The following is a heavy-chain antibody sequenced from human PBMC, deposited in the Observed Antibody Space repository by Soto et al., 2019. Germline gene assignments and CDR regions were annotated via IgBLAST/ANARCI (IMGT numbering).Heavy chain of an antibody. J-gene: IGHJ5*02. Sequence: SAKVSCKASRYTLPSNYMRWVRHSPGQGLEWMGIINPSGGSTSYAQKFQGRVTMTRDTSTSTVYMELSSLRSEDTAVYYCARVGVVAATPERSETCFDPWGQGTLVTVS. V-gene: IGHV1-46*03. CDR3: ARVGVVAATPERSETCFDP. D-gene: IGHD2-15*01. CDR1: RYTLPSNY. CDR2: INPSGGST.